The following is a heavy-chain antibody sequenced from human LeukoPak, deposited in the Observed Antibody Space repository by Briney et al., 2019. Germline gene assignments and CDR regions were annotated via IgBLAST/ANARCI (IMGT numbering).Heavy chain of an antibody. Sequence: ASVKVSCKASGGTFSSYAISWVRQAPGQGLEWMGWISAYDGNTNYAQKLQGRVTMTTDTSTSTAYMELRSLRSDDTAVYYCARGVAATLFWFDPGGQGTLVTVSS. CDR2: ISAYDGNT. CDR3: ARGVAATLFWFDP. V-gene: IGHV1-18*01. CDR1: GGTFSSYA. D-gene: IGHD2-15*01. J-gene: IGHJ5*02.